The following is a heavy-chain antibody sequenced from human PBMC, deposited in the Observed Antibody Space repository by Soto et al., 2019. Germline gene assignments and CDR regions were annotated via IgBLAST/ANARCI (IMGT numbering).Heavy chain of an antibody. J-gene: IGHJ4*02. D-gene: IGHD2-21*01. CDR2: IYYSGST. CDR3: ARGINYSNDY. V-gene: IGHV4-59*01. Sequence: SETLSLTCTVSGGSISSYYWSWIRQPPGKGLEWIGYIYYSGSTNYNPSLKSRVTISVDTSKNQFSLKLSSVTAADTAVYYCARGINYSNDYWGQGTLVTVSS. CDR1: GGSISSYY.